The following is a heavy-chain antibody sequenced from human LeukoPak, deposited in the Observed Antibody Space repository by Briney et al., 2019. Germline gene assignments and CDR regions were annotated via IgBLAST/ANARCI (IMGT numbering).Heavy chain of an antibody. V-gene: IGHV4-34*01. D-gene: IGHD3-16*01. Sequence: PSETLSLTCAVYGESFSGYYWTWIRQSPGKGLEWIGEVDHSGRTNYNPSLKSRLTMSVDTSKNQFSLKLTSVTAADTAMYYCARVPPPGATAYGAVDYWGQGTLVTVSS. CDR1: GESFSGYY. CDR2: VDHSGRT. J-gene: IGHJ4*02. CDR3: ARVPPPGATAYGAVDY.